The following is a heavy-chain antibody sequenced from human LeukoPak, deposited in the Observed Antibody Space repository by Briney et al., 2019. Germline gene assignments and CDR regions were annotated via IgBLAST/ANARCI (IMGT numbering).Heavy chain of an antibody. D-gene: IGHD6-13*01. CDR1: GGSISSGGYY. V-gene: IGHV4-31*03. CDR2: IYYSGST. Sequence: SETLSLTCTVSGGSISSGGYYWSWIRQHPGKGLEWIGYIYYSGSTYYNPSLKSRVTISVDTSKNQFSLKLSSVTAADTAVYYCARGAGRSTYFDYWGQGTLVTVSS. CDR3: ARGAGRSTYFDY. J-gene: IGHJ4*02.